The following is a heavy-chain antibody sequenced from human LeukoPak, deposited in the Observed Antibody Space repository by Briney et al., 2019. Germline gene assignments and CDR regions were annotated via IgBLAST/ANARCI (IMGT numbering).Heavy chain of an antibody. J-gene: IGHJ4*02. V-gene: IGHV4-59*13. CDR3: ARDGPRKWIYGY. Sequence: SETLSLTCTLSRGSINKYYWTWIRQPPGKGLEWIGYVHYDGSTIYNPSLKSRVAISVDTSKNEFSMKLRSVTTADTAVYYCARDGPRKWIYGYWGQGTLVTVSS. CDR1: RGSINKYY. D-gene: IGHD5-12*01. CDR2: VHYDGST.